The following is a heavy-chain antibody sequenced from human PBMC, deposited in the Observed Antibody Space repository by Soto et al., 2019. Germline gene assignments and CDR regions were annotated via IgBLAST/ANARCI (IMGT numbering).Heavy chain of an antibody. V-gene: IGHV3-49*04. CDR1: GFTFDDYA. J-gene: IGHJ4*02. CDR3: TRTDYYYDSGSYYPFDY. CDR2: IRSKHYGGTT. Sequence: PGGSLRLSCTPSGFTFDDYALSWVRQAPGKGLEWVGFIRSKHYGGTTEYAASVKGRFTTSRGDSKSIAYLQMNSLKTEDTAVYYCTRTDYYYDSGSYYPFDYWGQGTLVTVSS. D-gene: IGHD3-10*01.